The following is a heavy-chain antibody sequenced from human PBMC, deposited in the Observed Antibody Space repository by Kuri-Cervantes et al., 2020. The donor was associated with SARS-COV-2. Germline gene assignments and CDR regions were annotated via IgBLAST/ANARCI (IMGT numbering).Heavy chain of an antibody. D-gene: IGHD3-16*01. J-gene: IGHJ5*02. CDR2: ISAYNGNT. CDR1: GGTFSTHA. CDR3: ARRSRGARWFDP. Sequence: ASVKVSCKASGGTFSTHAINWVRQAPGQGLEWMGWISAYNGNTNYAQKLQGRVTMTTVTSTSTAYMELRSLRSDDTAVYYCARRSRGARWFDPWGQGTLVTVSS. V-gene: IGHV1-18*01.